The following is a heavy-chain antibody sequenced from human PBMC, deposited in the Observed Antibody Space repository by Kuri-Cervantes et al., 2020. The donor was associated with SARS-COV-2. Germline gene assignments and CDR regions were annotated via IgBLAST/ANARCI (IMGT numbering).Heavy chain of an antibody. V-gene: IGHV4-34*01. CDR2: IDQSGRT. Sequence: ESLKISCAVYGGSFSGYYWTWIRQPPGEGLEWIGEIDQSGRTNYNPSLKSRVTISVDTSKHQFSLRLSSLTAADTAIYYCARRPRSGYLASYYYYGMDVWGQGTTVTVSS. CDR1: GGSFSGYY. J-gene: IGHJ6*02. CDR3: ARRPRSGYLASYYYYGMDV. D-gene: IGHD3-22*01.